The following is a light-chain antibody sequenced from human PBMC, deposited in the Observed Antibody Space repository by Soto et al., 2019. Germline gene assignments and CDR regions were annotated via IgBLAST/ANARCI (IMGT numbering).Light chain of an antibody. Sequence: DIQMTQYPSSLSASVGDRVTITCRASHSISSYLNWYQQKPGKAPKLLIYAASSLQSGVPSRFSGSGSGTDFTLTISCLQPEDFATYYCQQSYSTPRTFGQGTKVDIK. CDR2: AAS. V-gene: IGKV1-39*01. CDR1: HSISSY. CDR3: QQSYSTPRT. J-gene: IGKJ1*01.